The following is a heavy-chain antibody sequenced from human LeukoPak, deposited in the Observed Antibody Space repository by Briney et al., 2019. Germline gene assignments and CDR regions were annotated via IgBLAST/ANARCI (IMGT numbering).Heavy chain of an antibody. CDR1: GYSFTDYY. CDR2: INPHSGVT. J-gene: IGHJ4*02. CDR3: AAPIYCTSTSCYDY. V-gene: IGHV1-2*02. D-gene: IGHD2-2*01. Sequence: ASVKVSCKASGYSFTDYYIHWVRQAPGQGLEWMGWINPHSGVTKYAQKFQGRVTMTRDTSITTAYMELSRLRSDDTAVYYCAAPIYCTSTSCYDYWGQGTLVTVSS.